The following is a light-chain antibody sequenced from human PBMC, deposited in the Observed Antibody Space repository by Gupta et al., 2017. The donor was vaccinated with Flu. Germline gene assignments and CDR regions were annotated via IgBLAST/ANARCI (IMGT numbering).Light chain of an antibody. V-gene: IGKV3-20*01. CDR2: GVS. Sequence: VLTQSPDSLSKSPGERVTISCEASQAVTGSQVAWYQQKSGQPPRLLISGVSTRATGVPDRFSGGGSGTYFTLTISRLEPEDFALYFCQHVDGSPWTFGQGTRVDIK. CDR1: QAVTGSQ. CDR3: QHVDGSPWT. J-gene: IGKJ1*01.